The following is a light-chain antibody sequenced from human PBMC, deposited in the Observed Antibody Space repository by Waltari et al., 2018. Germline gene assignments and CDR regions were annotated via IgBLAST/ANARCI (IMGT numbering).Light chain of an antibody. V-gene: IGKV3D-15*01. CDR1: QSVSSS. CDR2: GAS. CDR3: LQRSNWPYS. Sequence: DIVMTQSPATLSLSPGERATLSCRASQSVSSSLAWYQQKPGQAPRLLIYGASSRATGIPDRFSGSGSGTDFTLTISSLEPEDVGVYYCLQRSNWPYSFGQGTKVEIK. J-gene: IGKJ2*03.